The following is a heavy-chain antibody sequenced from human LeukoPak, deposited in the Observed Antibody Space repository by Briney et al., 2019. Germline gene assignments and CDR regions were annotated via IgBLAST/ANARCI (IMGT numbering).Heavy chain of an antibody. Sequence: SETLSLTCTVSGGSISSYYWSWIRQPAGKGLEWIGRIYTSGSTNYNPSLKSRVTMSVDTSKNQFSLKLSSVTAADTAVYYCARGIGSGWYGAFDIWGQGTMVTVSS. CDR1: GGSISSYY. V-gene: IGHV4-4*07. CDR2: IYTSGST. J-gene: IGHJ3*02. CDR3: ARGIGSGWYGAFDI. D-gene: IGHD6-19*01.